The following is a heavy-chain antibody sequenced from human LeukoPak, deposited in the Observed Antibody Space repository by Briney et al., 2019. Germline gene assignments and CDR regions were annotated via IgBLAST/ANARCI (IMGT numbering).Heavy chain of an antibody. CDR3: ASSRYSSSWYPMVELEY. J-gene: IGHJ4*02. V-gene: IGHV1-8*01. CDR2: MNPNSGNT. CDR1: GYTFTSYD. D-gene: IGHD6-13*01. Sequence: ASVKVSCKASGYTFTSYDINWVRQATGQGLEWMGWMNPNSGNTGYAQKFQGRVTVTRNTSISTAYMELSSLRSEGTAVYYCASSRYSSSWYPMVELEYWGQGTLVTVSS.